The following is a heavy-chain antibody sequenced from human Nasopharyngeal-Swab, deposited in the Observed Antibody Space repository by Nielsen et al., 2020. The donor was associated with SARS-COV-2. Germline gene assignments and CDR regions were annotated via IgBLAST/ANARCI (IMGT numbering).Heavy chain of an antibody. CDR3: ARGGYNSYYYYYYYMDV. D-gene: IGHD1-1*01. CDR1: GGSISSYY. V-gene: IGHV4-59*01. J-gene: IGHJ6*03. CDR2: IYYSGST. Sequence: SETLSLTCTVSGGSISSYYWSWIRQPPGTGLEWIGYIYYSGSTNYNPSLKSRVTISVDTSKNQFSLKLSSVTAADTAVYSCARGGYNSYYYYYYYMDVWGKGTTVTVSS.